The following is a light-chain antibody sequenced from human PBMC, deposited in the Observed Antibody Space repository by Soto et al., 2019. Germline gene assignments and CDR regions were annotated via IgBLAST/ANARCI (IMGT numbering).Light chain of an antibody. Sequence: QSALTQPASVSGSPGQSITISCTGTSSDVGGYNYVSWYQQHPGKAPKLMIYDVSNRPSGVSYRFSGSKSGNTASLTISGLQPEDEADYYCSSYTTSNTRQIVFGTGTKLTVL. CDR1: SSDVGGYNY. V-gene: IGLV2-14*01. J-gene: IGLJ1*01. CDR2: DVS. CDR3: SSYTTSNTRQIV.